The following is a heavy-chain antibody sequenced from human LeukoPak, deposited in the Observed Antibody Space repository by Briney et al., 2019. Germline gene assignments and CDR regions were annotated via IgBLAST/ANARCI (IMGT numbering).Heavy chain of an antibody. CDR1: GGSFSGYY. V-gene: IGHV4-59*08. Sequence: SETLSLTCAVYGGSFSGYYWSWIRQPPGKGLEWIGYIYYSGSTNYNPSLKSRVTISVDTSKNQFSLRLSSVTAADTAVYYCARHYYDYVWGNSFDYWGQGTLVTVSS. J-gene: IGHJ4*02. CDR2: IYYSGST. CDR3: ARHYYDYVWGNSFDY. D-gene: IGHD3-16*01.